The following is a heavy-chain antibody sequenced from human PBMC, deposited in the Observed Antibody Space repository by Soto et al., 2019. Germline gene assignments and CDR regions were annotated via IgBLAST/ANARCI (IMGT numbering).Heavy chain of an antibody. V-gene: IGHV4-34*01. D-gene: IGHD6-19*01. CDR3: ARGRKWLVRNSFDY. CDR1: GGSFSGYY. Sequence: QVQLQQWGAGLLKPSETLSLTCAVYGGSFSGYYWSWIRQPPGKGLEWIGEINHSGSTNYNPSLKSRVTISVDTSKNQFSLKLSSVTAADTAVYYCARGRKWLVRNSFDYWGQGTLVTVSS. CDR2: INHSGST. J-gene: IGHJ4*02.